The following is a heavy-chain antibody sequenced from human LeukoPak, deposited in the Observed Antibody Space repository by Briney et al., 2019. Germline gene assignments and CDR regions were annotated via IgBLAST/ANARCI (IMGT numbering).Heavy chain of an antibody. Sequence: PGGSLRLSCAASGFTFSSYAMSWVRQAPGKGLEWVSAISGSGGSTYYADSVKGRFTISRDDSKNTLYLQMNSLRAEDTAVYYCAKALNRIAAAGEDYWGQGTLVTVSS. V-gene: IGHV3-23*01. J-gene: IGHJ4*02. D-gene: IGHD6-13*01. CDR1: GFTFSSYA. CDR3: AKALNRIAAAGEDY. CDR2: ISGSGGST.